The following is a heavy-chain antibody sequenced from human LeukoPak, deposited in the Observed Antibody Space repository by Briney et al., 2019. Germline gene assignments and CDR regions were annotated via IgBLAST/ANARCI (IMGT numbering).Heavy chain of an antibody. D-gene: IGHD2-21*01. Sequence: PGGSLRLSCAASGFTFSSYAMSWVRQAPGKGLEWVSAISGSGGSTYYTDSVKGRFTISRDNSKNTVYLQMNSLRAEDTAVYYCVQRPEYGSGDYPFENWGQGALVTVSA. CDR3: VQRPEYGSGDYPFEN. CDR1: GFTFSSYA. J-gene: IGHJ4*02. V-gene: IGHV3-23*01. CDR2: ISGSGGST.